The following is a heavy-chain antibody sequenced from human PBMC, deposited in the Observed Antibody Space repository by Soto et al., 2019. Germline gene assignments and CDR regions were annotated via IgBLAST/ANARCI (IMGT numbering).Heavy chain of an antibody. CDR3: ARVGYSNHFDY. D-gene: IGHD4-4*01. J-gene: IGHJ4*02. CDR1: GSSISSGAYY. CDR2: IYYSEST. V-gene: IGHV4-31*03. Sequence: SKNPSITCTASGSSISSGAYYWRWIRHHPGKGLECIGYIYYSESTYYHPSLKSRVPISVDKYKNQFSLKLSSVTAADTALYYCARVGYSNHFDYWGQGTLVTVYS.